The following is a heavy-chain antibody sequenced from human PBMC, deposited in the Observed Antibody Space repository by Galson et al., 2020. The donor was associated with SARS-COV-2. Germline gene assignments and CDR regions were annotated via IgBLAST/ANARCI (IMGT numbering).Heavy chain of an antibody. CDR3: AAYSVAVATPTPRRADY. CDR2: IHDSGRA. V-gene: IGHV4-38-2*02. D-gene: IGHD2-15*01. Sequence: SETLSLTCTVSGYSINSGYFWAWIRQPPGKRLEWMGSIHDSGRAYYNPSLKSRVTISLDTSKNQFSLKLRSATAADTAVYYCAAYSVAVATPTPRRADYWGQGTLVTVSS. J-gene: IGHJ4*02. CDR1: GYSINSGYF.